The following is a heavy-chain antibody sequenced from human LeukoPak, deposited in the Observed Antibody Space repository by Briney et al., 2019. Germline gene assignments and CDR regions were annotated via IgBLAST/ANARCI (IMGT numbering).Heavy chain of an antibody. CDR3: ARGATVTTPNRFDP. V-gene: IGHV1-8*03. D-gene: IGHD4-17*01. Sequence: GASVKVSCKASGYTFTSYDINWVRQATGQGLEWMGWMNPNSGNTGYAQKFQGRVTITRNTSISTAYMELSSLRSEDTAVYYCARGATVTTPNRFDPWGQGTLVTVSS. J-gene: IGHJ5*02. CDR1: GYTFTSYD. CDR2: MNPNSGNT.